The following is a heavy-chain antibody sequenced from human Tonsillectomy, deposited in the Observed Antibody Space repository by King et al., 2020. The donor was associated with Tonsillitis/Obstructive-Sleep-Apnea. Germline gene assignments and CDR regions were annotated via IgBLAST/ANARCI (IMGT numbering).Heavy chain of an antibody. CDR3: AKGGSYYHYYYYDMDV. Sequence: VQLVESGGGVVQPGRSLRLSCAASGFTFSSYGMHWVRQAPGKGLEWVAVISYDGSNKYYADSVKGRFTISRDNSKNTLYLQMNSLRAEDTAVYYCAKGGSYYHYYYYDMDVWGKGTTVTVSS. D-gene: IGHD1-26*01. V-gene: IGHV3-30*18. CDR2: ISYDGSNK. J-gene: IGHJ6*03. CDR1: GFTFSSYG.